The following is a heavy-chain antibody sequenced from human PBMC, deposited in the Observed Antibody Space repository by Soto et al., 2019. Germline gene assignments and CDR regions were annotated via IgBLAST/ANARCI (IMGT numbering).Heavy chain of an antibody. Sequence: QVQLVQSGGEVKRPAASVKVSCKASGYTFTSYGIGWVRQAPGQGLEWMGWISPYSGETRYAEKFQDRVTLTTDTSTKTTYMDLRNLKSDDTAVYWCARGPVAGSDFWGQGTLVTVSS. CDR1: GYTFTSYG. CDR3: ARGPVAGSDF. J-gene: IGHJ4*02. V-gene: IGHV1-18*04. CDR2: ISPYSGET. D-gene: IGHD6-19*01.